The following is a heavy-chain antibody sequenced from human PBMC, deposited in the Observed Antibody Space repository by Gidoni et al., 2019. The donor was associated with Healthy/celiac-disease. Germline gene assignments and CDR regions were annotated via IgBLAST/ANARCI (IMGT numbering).Heavy chain of an antibody. CDR1: GFTFSDYY. D-gene: IGHD3-22*01. Sequence: QVQLVESGGGLVKPGGSLRLSCAASGFTFSDYYMSWIRQAPGKGLEWVSYISSSSSYTNYADSVKGRFTISRDNAKNSLYLQMNSLRAEDTAVYYCAREHYYDSSGYYSGIDYWGQGTLVTVSS. CDR2: ISSSSSYT. V-gene: IGHV3-11*05. J-gene: IGHJ4*02. CDR3: AREHYYDSSGYYSGIDY.